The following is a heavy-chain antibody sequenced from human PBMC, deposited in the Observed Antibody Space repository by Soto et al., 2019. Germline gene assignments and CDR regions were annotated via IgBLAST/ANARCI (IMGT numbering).Heavy chain of an antibody. CDR2: IIPVFGTP. CDR1: GGTFTTST. Sequence: QVQLVQSGAEVKKPGSSVTVSCQTSGGTFTTSTISWVRQAPGQGLEWMGGIIPVFGTPSYAQKFQGRVTMIGDKSSSTVYMELRNLRSEDTAMYYCARPADYVSGFSQWGQGTLVTVSS. CDR3: ARPADYVSGFSQ. J-gene: IGHJ4*02. D-gene: IGHD3-16*01. V-gene: IGHV1-69*06.